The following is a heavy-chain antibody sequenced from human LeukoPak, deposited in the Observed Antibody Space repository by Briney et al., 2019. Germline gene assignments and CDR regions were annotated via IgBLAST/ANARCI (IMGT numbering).Heavy chain of an antibody. J-gene: IGHJ6*02. Sequence: ASVKVSCKASGYTFTGYYMQWVRQAPGQGLEWMGWINLNSGGTNYAQQLKGRVTMTRDTSISTAYMELSRLRSDDTAVYYCARVYDFDDYYYGMDVWGQGTTVTVSS. CDR2: INLNSGGT. D-gene: IGHD3-3*01. CDR3: ARVYDFDDYYYGMDV. V-gene: IGHV1-2*02. CDR1: GYTFTGYY.